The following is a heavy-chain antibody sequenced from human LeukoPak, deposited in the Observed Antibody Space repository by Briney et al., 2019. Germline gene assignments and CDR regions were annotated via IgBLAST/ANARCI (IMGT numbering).Heavy chain of an antibody. Sequence: SETLSLTCAVYAGSFSGYYWSWIRQPPGKGLEWIGEINHSGSTNYNPSLKSRVTISVDTSKNQFSLKLSSVTAADTAVYYCASSTVTTPFDYWGQGTLVTVSS. CDR3: ASSTVTTPFDY. J-gene: IGHJ4*02. D-gene: IGHD4-17*01. CDR2: INHSGST. V-gene: IGHV4-34*01. CDR1: AGSFSGYY.